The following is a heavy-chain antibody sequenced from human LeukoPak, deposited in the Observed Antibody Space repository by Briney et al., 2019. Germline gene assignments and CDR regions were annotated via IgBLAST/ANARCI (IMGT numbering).Heavy chain of an antibody. V-gene: IGHV3-7*05. J-gene: IGHJ4*02. CDR3: ARPRSGWYWFDY. D-gene: IGHD6-13*01. Sequence: GGSLRLSCAASGFTVSSYWMSWVRQAPGKGLEWVANIKQDGSEKYYVDSVKGRFTISRDNAKNSLYLRMNSLRAEDTAVYYCARPRSGWYWFDYWGQGTLVTVSS. CDR2: IKQDGSEK. CDR1: GFTVSSYW.